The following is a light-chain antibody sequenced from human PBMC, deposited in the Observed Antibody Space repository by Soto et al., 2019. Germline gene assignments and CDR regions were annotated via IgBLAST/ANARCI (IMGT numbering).Light chain of an antibody. J-gene: IGLJ1*01. CDR1: SSDVGGYKY. CDR3: HSYTSSSTYV. V-gene: IGLV2-14*01. CDR2: EVS. Sequence: QSVLTQPASVSRSPGQSITISCTGTSSDVGGYKYVSWYQQHPGKAPKLMIYEVSNRPSGISNRFSGSKPGNTASLTISGLQADEEADYYCHSYTSSSTYVFGTGTKLTVL.